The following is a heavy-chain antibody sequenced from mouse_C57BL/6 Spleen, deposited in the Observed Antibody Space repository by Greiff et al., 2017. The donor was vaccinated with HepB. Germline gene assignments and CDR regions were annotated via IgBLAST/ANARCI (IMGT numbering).Heavy chain of an antibody. CDR2: IYPGGGYT. Sequence: VQLQQSGAELVRPGTSVKMSCKASGYTFTNYWIGWAKQRPGHGLEWIGDIYPGGGYTNYNEKFKGKATLTADKSSSTAYMQFSSLTSEDSAIYYCARHSSQEDYAMGCWGQGPSVTVSS. CDR3: ARHSSQEDYAMGC. D-gene: IGHD3-1*01. V-gene: IGHV1-63*01. CDR1: GYTFTNYW. J-gene: IGHJ4*01.